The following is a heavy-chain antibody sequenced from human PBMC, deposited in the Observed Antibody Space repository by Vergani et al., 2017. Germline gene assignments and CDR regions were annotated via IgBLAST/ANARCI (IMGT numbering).Heavy chain of an antibody. V-gene: IGHV3-30-3*01. J-gene: IGHJ6*03. CDR3: ARDSKYYDFWSGYPAAGYYMDV. Sequence: QVQLVESGGGVVQPGRSLRLSCAASGFTFSSYAMHWVRQAPGKGLEWVAVISYDGSNKYYADSVKGRFTISRDNSKNTLYLQMNSLRAEDTAVYYCARDSKYYDFWSGYPAAGYYMDVWGKGTTVTVSS. CDR2: ISYDGSNK. D-gene: IGHD3-3*01. CDR1: GFTFSSYA.